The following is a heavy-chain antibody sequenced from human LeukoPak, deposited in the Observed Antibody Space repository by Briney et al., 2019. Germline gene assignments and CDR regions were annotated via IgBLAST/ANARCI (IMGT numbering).Heavy chain of an antibody. CDR2: IYYSGDT. J-gene: IGHJ6*03. CDR1: GDSVSSGSYY. V-gene: IGHV4-39*01. D-gene: IGHD3-10*01. Sequence: KPSETLSLTCTVSGDSVSSGSYYWGWIRQPPGEGLEWIASIYYSGDTYYNPSLESRVTISVDTSKNQFSLKLSSVTVADTAVYYCARVLWFGESKKGYSYYMDVWGKGTTVTVSS. CDR3: ARVLWFGESKKGYSYYMDV.